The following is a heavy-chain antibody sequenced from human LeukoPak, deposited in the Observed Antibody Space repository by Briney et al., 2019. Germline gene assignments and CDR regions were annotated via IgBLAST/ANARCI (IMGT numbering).Heavy chain of an antibody. CDR1: GLTFSSYW. Sequence: GGSLRLSCAASGLTFSSYWMSWVRQAPGKGLEWVANIKQDGSEKYYVDSVKGQFTISRDNAKNSLYLQMNSLRAEDTAVYYCARDQRYCSSSSCPWEPFDYWGQGTLVTVSS. J-gene: IGHJ4*02. V-gene: IGHV3-7*05. CDR2: IKQDGSEK. CDR3: ARDQRYCSSSSCPWEPFDY. D-gene: IGHD2-2*01.